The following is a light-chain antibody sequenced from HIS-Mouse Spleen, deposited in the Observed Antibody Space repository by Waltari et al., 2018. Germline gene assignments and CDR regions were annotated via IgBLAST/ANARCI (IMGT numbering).Light chain of an antibody. V-gene: IGLV2-18*01. CDR3: SLYTSSSTLV. Sequence: QSALTQPPSVSGSPGQSVTISCTGTSSDVGSYNRVSWYQQPPGTAPKLMIYEVSNRPSWGPDRFSGSKSGNTASLTISGLQAEDEADYYCSLYTSSSTLVFGGGTKLTVL. J-gene: IGLJ2*01. CDR1: SSDVGSYNR. CDR2: EVS.